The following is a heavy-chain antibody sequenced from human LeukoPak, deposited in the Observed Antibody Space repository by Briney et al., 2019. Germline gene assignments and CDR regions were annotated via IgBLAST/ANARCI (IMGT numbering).Heavy chain of an antibody. V-gene: IGHV3-30-3*01. CDR1: GFTFSSYV. J-gene: IGHJ3*02. CDR2: ISYDGSSK. CDR3: ARDGSGDYGDFLDAFDI. D-gene: IGHD4-17*01. Sequence: PGRSLRLSCAASGFTFSSYVMHWVRQAPGKGLEWVAVISYDGSSKYYADSVKGRLTISRDNSKNTLYLQMNSLRAEDTAVYYCARDGSGDYGDFLDAFDIWGQGTMVTVSS.